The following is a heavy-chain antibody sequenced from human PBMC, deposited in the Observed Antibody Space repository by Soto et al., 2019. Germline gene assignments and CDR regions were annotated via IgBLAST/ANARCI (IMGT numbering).Heavy chain of an antibody. CDR1: GYTFSSHG. Sequence: ASVKVSCKGSGYTFSSHGLSWVRQAPGQGLEWMGWISGYNGNTKYVQKFQGRVTMTTDISTITAYMELRSLRSDDTAVYYCARMATFGSLNWFDPWGQGTLVTVSS. J-gene: IGHJ5*02. CDR2: ISGYNGNT. V-gene: IGHV1-18*04. CDR3: ARMATFGSLNWFDP. D-gene: IGHD3-16*01.